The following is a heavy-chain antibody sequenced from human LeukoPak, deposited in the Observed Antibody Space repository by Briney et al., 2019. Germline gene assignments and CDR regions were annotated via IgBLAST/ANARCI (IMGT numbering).Heavy chain of an antibody. D-gene: IGHD4-17*01. CDR1: GFTFSIYA. J-gene: IGHJ4*02. Sequence: GGSLRLSCAASGFTFSIYAMSWVRQAPGKGLEWVSAISGSGGSTYYADSVKGRFTISRDNSKNTLYLQMNSLRAEDTAVYYCAKGKRPHDYGDYATPYYFDYWGQGTLVTVSS. CDR3: AKGKRPHDYGDYATPYYFDY. V-gene: IGHV3-23*01. CDR2: ISGSGGST.